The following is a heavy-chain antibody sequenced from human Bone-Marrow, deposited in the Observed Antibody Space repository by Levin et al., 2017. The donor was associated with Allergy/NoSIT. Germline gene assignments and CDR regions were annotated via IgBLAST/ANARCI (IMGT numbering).Heavy chain of an antibody. Sequence: GGSLRLSCAASGFTFSDHYMDWVRQAPGKGLEWVGRTRNKANSYTTEYAASVKGRFTISRDDSKNSLYLQMNSLKTEDTAVYYCARSPEKIRYCSSTSCYNHDYGMDVWGQGTTVTVSS. V-gene: IGHV3-72*01. CDR3: ARSPEKIRYCSSTSCYNHDYGMDV. CDR1: GFTFSDHY. J-gene: IGHJ6*02. CDR2: TRNKANSYTT. D-gene: IGHD2-2*02.